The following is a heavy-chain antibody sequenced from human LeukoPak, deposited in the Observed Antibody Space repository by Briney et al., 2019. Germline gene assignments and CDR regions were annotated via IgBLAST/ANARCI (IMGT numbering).Heavy chain of an antibody. Sequence: PSETLSLTCNVSGGPISPYYWSWIRQVPGKGVEWIGYLYYTGDTKYNPSLKSRVTISVDTSKNQFSLKLRSVTAADTAVYYCARGPWAWFDPWGQGTLVTVSS. CDR1: GGPISPYY. D-gene: IGHD7-27*01. V-gene: IGHV4-59*01. J-gene: IGHJ5*02. CDR2: LYYTGDT. CDR3: ARGPWAWFDP.